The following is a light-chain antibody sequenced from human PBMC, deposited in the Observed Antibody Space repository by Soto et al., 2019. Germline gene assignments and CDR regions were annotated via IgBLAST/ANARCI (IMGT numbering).Light chain of an antibody. CDR2: DVS. V-gene: IGLV2-14*01. CDR3: SSYTSSSTRV. CDR1: SSDVGDYNY. Sequence: QSALTQPASVSESPGQSITISCTGTSSDVGDYNYVSWYQQHPGKAPKLVIFDVSDRPSGVSNRFSGSKSGNTASLTISGLQAEDEADYYCSSYTSSSTRVFGTGTKLTVL. J-gene: IGLJ1*01.